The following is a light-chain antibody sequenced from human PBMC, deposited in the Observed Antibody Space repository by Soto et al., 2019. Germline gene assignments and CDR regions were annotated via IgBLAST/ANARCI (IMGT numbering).Light chain of an antibody. J-gene: IGKJ1*01. CDR1: QSISSW. CDR2: KAS. Sequence: DIQMTQSPSTLSASVGDRVTITCRASQSISSWLAWYQQKPGKAPKLLIYKASSLESGVPSRFSGSGPGTEFTLTTSSLQPDDFATYYCQQYNSYSPTWTFGQGTKVEIK. CDR3: QQYNSYSPTWT. V-gene: IGKV1-5*03.